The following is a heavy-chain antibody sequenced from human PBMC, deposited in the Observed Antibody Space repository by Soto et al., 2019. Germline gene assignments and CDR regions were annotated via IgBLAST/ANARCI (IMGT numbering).Heavy chain of an antibody. D-gene: IGHD6-19*01. CDR3: TSPYNTGSDAFDI. CDR2: ISAYNGNT. V-gene: IGHV1-18*01. CDR1: GYTFTSYG. Sequence: ASVKVSCKASGYTFTSYGISWVRQAPGQGLEWMGWISAYNGNTNYAQKLQGRVTMTTDTSTSTAYMELRSLRSDDTAVYYCTSPYNTGSDAFDIWGQGTMVTVSS. J-gene: IGHJ3*02.